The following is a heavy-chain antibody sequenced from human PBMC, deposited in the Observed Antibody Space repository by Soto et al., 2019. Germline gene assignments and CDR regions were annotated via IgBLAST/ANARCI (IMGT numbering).Heavy chain of an antibody. Sequence: ASVKVSCKASGYTFTSYGISWVRQAPGQGLEWMGWISAYNGNTNYAQKLQGRVTMTTDTSTSTAYMELRSLRSEDTAVYYCARELSDFWSGYALGMDVWGQGTTVTVSS. CDR1: GYTFTSYG. D-gene: IGHD3-3*01. V-gene: IGHV1-18*01. CDR2: ISAYNGNT. J-gene: IGHJ6*02. CDR3: ARELSDFWSGYALGMDV.